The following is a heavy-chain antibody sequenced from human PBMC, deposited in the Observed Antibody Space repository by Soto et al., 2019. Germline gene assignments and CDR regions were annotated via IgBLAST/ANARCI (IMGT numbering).Heavy chain of an antibody. CDR1: GGSISSSSYY. V-gene: IGHV4-39*01. D-gene: IGHD6-6*01. J-gene: IGHJ2*01. Sequence: PSETLSLTCTVSGGSISSSSYYWGWIRQPPGKGLEWIGSIYYSGSTYYNPSLKSRVTISVDTSKNQFSLKLSSVTAADTAVYYCARLCIAARPYWYFDLWGRGTLVTVSS. CDR3: ARLCIAARPYWYFDL. CDR2: IYYSGST.